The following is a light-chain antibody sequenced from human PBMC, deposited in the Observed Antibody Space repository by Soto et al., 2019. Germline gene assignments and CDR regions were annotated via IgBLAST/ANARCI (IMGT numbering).Light chain of an antibody. CDR2: GAS. V-gene: IGKV3-20*01. J-gene: IGKJ3*01. CDR1: QSVSSNY. CDR3: QQYGTSPPT. Sequence: EIGWTQSPGTLSLSPGERATLSCRASQSVSSNYLAWYQQKPGQATRLLMYGASVRATGIPDRFSGSGSGTDFTLTISRLEPEDFAVYCCQQYGTSPPTFGPGTKVDIK.